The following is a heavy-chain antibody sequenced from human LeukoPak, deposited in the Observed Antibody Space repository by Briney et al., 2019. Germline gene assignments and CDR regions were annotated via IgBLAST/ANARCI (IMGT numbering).Heavy chain of an antibody. Sequence: GGSLRLSCAASGFTFSSYNMNWVRQAPGKGLEWVSSITSSSTYIYYADSVKGRFTISRDNAKNSLYLQMNSLRAEDTALYYCAKGQWLGDFDYWGQGTLVTVSS. CDR3: AKGQWLGDFDY. J-gene: IGHJ4*02. CDR1: GFTFSSYN. V-gene: IGHV3-21*04. D-gene: IGHD6-19*01. CDR2: ITSSSTYI.